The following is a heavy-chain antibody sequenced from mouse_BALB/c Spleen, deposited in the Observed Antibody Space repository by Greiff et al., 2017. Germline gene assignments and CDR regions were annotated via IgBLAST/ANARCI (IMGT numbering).Heavy chain of an antibody. CDR1: GFSLTSYG. V-gene: IGHV2-9*02. CDR3: ARDRGEVRLDY. J-gene: IGHJ4*01. D-gene: IGHD2-14*01. Sequence: VQVVESGPGLVAPSQSLSITCTVSGFSLTSYGVHWVRQPPGKGLEWLGVIWAGGSTNYNSALMSRLSISKDNSKSQVFLKMNSLQTDDTAMYYCARDRGEVRLDYWGQGTSVTVSS. CDR2: IWAGGST.